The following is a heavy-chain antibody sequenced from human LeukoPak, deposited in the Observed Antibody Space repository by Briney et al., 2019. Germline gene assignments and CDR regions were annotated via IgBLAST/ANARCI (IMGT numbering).Heavy chain of an antibody. Sequence: GRSLRLSCAASGFTFSTYGMHWVRQAPGKGLEWVAVIWYAGNNKYYADSVKGRFTISKDNSKNTLYLQMNSLRAEDTAVYYCASPDYGGNSGVFYWGQGTLVTVSS. D-gene: IGHD4-23*01. V-gene: IGHV3-33*01. CDR3: ASPDYGGNSGVFY. J-gene: IGHJ4*02. CDR2: IWYAGNNK. CDR1: GFTFSTYG.